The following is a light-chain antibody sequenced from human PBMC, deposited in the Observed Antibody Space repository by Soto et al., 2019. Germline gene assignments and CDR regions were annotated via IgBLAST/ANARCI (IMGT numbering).Light chain of an antibody. CDR3: QYYDRSLSDHV. V-gene: IGLV1-40*01. Sequence: QSVLTQPPSVSGAPGQRVTISCTGSSSNIGAGYDGHLYRQRPGTAPKLLIYGNSKRPSGVPDRFSGSKSGTAASLAITGLQAEDEADYYCQYYDRSLSDHVFGTGTKLTVL. J-gene: IGLJ1*01. CDR2: GNS. CDR1: SSNIGAGYD.